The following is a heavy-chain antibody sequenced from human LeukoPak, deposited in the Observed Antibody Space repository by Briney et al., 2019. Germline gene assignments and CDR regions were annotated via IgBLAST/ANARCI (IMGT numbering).Heavy chain of an antibody. CDR1: GFSFSSGFNFSKSY. D-gene: IGHD4-17*01. J-gene: IGHJ4*01. CDR2: ISGSGSDI. CDR3: STDPRSLLY. Sequence: KPGGSLRLSCVVSGFSFSSGFNFSKSYMTWIRQTPGKGLESLAYISGSGSDIYYADSVKGRFTISRDNAKKSLYLQLNSLRPEDTALYYCSTDPRSLLYWGHGTLVTVSS. V-gene: IGHV3-11*01.